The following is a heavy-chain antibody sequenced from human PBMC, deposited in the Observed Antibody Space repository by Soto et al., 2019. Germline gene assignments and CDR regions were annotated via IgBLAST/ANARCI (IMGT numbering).Heavy chain of an antibody. CDR1: GDTFSGYP. D-gene: IGHD3-10*01. V-gene: IGHV1-69*18. J-gene: IGHJ4*02. CDR3: ARDGGFGELKY. CDR2: LIPVFGTT. Sequence: QVQLVQSGAELKEPGSSVKVSCKASGDTFSGYPINWVRQAPGEGLEWMGRLIPVFGTTNDAQRFEGRVTFTADESTNTAYMELRGLLSEDTAVYYCARDGGFGELKYWGPGTLVTVSS.